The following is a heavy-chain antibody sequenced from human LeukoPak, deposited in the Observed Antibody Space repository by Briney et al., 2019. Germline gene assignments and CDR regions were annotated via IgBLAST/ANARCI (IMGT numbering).Heavy chain of an antibody. V-gene: IGHV5-51*01. CDR2: IYPGDSDT. CDR3: ARLLIAARPLGAFDI. J-gene: IGHJ3*02. CDR1: GYSFTSYW. Sequence: GESLKISCKASGYSFTSYWIGWVRQMPGKGLEWMGIIYPGDSDTRYSPSFQGQVTISADKSISTAYLQWSSLKASDTAMYYCARLLIAARPLGAFDIWGQGTMVTVSS. D-gene: IGHD6-6*01.